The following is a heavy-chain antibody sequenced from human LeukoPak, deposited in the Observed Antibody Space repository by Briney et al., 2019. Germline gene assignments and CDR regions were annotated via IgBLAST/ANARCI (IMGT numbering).Heavy chain of an antibody. CDR3: ARTGVDTAQRTTNWFDP. V-gene: IGHV4-39*07. CDR1: GGSISSSSYY. D-gene: IGHD5-18*01. Sequence: PSETLSLTCTVSGGSISSSSYYWGWIRQPPGKGLEWIGSIYYSGSTYYNPSLKSRVTISVDTSKNQFSLKLSSVTAADTAVYYCARTGVDTAQRTTNWFDPWGQGTLVTVSS. J-gene: IGHJ5*02. CDR2: IYYSGST.